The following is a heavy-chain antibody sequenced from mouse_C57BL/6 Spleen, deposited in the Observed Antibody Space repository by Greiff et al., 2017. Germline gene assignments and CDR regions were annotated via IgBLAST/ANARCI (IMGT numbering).Heavy chain of an antibody. J-gene: IGHJ2*01. CDR2: IDPSDSYT. V-gene: IGHV1-50*01. CDR1: GYTFTSYW. CDR3: AREGKFDY. Sequence: VQLQQSGAELVKPGASVKLSCKASGYTFTSYWMQWVKQRPGQGLEWIGEIDPSDSYTNYNQKFKGKATLTVDTSSSTAYMQLSSLTSEDSAVYYCAREGKFDYWGQGTTLTVSS. D-gene: IGHD2-1*01.